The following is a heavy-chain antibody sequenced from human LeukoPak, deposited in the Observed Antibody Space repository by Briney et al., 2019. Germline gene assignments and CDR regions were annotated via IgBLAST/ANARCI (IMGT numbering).Heavy chain of an antibody. CDR3: ARMGPEVYCSSTSCYAVDP. V-gene: IGHV3-48*01. CDR2: ISSSSSTI. CDR1: GFTFSSYS. J-gene: IGHJ5*02. D-gene: IGHD2-2*01. Sequence: GGSLRLSCAASGFTFSSYSMNWVRQAPGKGLEWVSYISSSSSTIYYADSVKGRFTISRDNAKNSLYLQMNSLRAEDTAVYYCARMGPEVYCSSTSCYAVDPWGQGTLVTVSS.